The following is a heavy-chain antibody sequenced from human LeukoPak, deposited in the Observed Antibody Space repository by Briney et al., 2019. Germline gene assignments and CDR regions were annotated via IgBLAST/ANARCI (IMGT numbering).Heavy chain of an antibody. Sequence: ASVKVSCKASGYTFTSYYMHWVRQAPGQGLEWMGIINPSGGSTSYAQKFQGRVTMTRDMSTSTVYMELSSLRSEDTAVYYCARARVSLDTAMVSYEYYYMDVWGKGTTVTVSS. D-gene: IGHD5-18*01. CDR3: ARARVSLDTAMVSYEYYYMDV. V-gene: IGHV1-46*01. J-gene: IGHJ6*03. CDR2: INPSGGST. CDR1: GYTFTSYY.